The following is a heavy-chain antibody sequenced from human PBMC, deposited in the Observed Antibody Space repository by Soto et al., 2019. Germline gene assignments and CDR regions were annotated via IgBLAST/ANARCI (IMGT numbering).Heavy chain of an antibody. CDR1: GVGFSSYS. D-gene: IGHD3-9*01. CDR3: AKSTYYDLLTAYDALDI. Sequence: GGSLILSCTASGVGFSSYSFTWVRQAPGKGLQWVSGIIGGGDKTYYSDSVKGRFTISRDNSNQTLYLHMTSLRAEDTAIYYCAKSTYYDLLTAYDALDIWGQGTMVNVSS. CDR2: IIGGGDKT. V-gene: IGHV3-23*01. J-gene: IGHJ3*02.